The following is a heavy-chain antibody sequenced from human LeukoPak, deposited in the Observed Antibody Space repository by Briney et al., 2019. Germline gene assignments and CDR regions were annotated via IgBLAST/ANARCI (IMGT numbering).Heavy chain of an antibody. CDR3: AKDLAAGTTGGDWFDP. CDR2: IRYDGSNK. V-gene: IGHV3-30*02. Sequence: GGSLRLSCAASGFTFSNYGMHWVRQAPGKGLEWVAFIRYDGSNKYYADSVKGRFTISRDNSKNTLCLQMNSLRAEDTAVYYCAKDLAAGTTGGDWFDPWGQGTLVTVSS. J-gene: IGHJ5*02. D-gene: IGHD1-7*01. CDR1: GFTFSNYG.